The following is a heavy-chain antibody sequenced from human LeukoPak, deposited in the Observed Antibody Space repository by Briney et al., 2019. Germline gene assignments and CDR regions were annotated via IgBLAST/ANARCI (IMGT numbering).Heavy chain of an antibody. CDR3: ARSVTIFGVVIISDYYFDY. CDR1: GYTFTSYG. Sequence: ASVKVSCKASGYTFTSYGISWVRQAPGQGLEWMGWISAYNGNTNYAQKLQGRVTMTTDTSTSTAYMELRSLRSDDTAVYYCARSVTIFGVVIISDYYFDYWGQGTLVTVSS. CDR2: ISAYNGNT. D-gene: IGHD3-3*01. V-gene: IGHV1-18*01. J-gene: IGHJ4*02.